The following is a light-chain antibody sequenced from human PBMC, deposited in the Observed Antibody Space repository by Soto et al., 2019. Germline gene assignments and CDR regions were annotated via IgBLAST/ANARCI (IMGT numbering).Light chain of an antibody. CDR2: KAS. CDR3: QQYKSYPLT. Sequence: DIQMTQSPSTLSASVGDRVTITCRASQSISSWLAWYQQKPGKAPNLLIYKASTLESGVPSRFSGSGSGTEFTLTINSVQPDDFATYYCQQYKSYPLTFGGGTKVDIK. CDR1: QSISSW. J-gene: IGKJ4*01. V-gene: IGKV1-5*03.